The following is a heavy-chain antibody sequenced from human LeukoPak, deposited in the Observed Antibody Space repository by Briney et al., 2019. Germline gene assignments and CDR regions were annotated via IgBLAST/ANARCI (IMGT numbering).Heavy chain of an antibody. CDR1: GGSFSGYY. V-gene: IGHV4-34*01. J-gene: IGHJ3*02. D-gene: IGHD3-3*01. Sequence: SETLSLTCAVYGGSFSGYYWSWIRQPPGKGLEWIGEINHSGSTNYNPSLKSRVTISVDTSKNQFPLKLSSVTAADTAVYYCARGPARITIFGVARRDDAFDIWGQGTMVTVSS. CDR2: INHSGST. CDR3: ARGPARITIFGVARRDDAFDI.